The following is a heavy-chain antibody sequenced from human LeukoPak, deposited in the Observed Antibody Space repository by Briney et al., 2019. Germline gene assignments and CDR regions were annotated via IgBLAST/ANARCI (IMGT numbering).Heavy chain of an antibody. J-gene: IGHJ4*02. V-gene: IGHV3-30*02. CDR2: IRYDGSNK. Sequence: QTGGSLRLSCAASGLTFSSYGMHWVRQAPGKGLEWVAFIRYDGSNKYYADSVKGRFTISRDNSKNTLYLQMNSLRAEDTAVYYCAKGGGGYSGYEYLGLYFDYWGQGTLVTVSS. CDR3: AKGGGGYSGYEYLGLYFDY. D-gene: IGHD5-12*01. CDR1: GLTFSSYG.